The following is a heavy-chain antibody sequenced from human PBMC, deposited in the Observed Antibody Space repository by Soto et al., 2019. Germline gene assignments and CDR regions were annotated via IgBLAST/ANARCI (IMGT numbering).Heavy chain of an antibody. CDR2: ISQSGST. CDR3: ARGSGIAVIPGELEEVHYDY. J-gene: IGHJ4*02. V-gene: IGHV4-34*01. D-gene: IGHD2-2*01. Sequence: QVQLQQWGAGLLKPSETLSLTCAVYGQSFSGHTWSWIRQSPGKGLEWIGEISQSGSTYYNPSLKTRVTISADTYKNQFSLTLNSVTAADTGVFYCARGSGIAVIPGELEEVHYDYWGQGTLVSVSS. CDR1: GQSFSGHT.